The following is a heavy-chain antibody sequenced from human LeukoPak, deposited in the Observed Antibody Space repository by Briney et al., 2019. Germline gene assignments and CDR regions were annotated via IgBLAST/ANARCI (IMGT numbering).Heavy chain of an antibody. CDR3: ARESAAAGTFVN. V-gene: IGHV1-69*05. D-gene: IGHD6-13*01. Sequence: GASVKVSCKASGGTFSSYAISWVRQAPGQGLEWMGGIIPIFGTANYAQKFQGRVTITTDESTSTVYVELSGLRSEDTAVYYCARESAAAGTFVNWGQGTLVTVSS. CDR1: GGTFSSYA. CDR2: IIPIFGTA. J-gene: IGHJ4*02.